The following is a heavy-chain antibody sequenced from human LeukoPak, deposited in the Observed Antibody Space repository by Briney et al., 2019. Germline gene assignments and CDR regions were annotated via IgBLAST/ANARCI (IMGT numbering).Heavy chain of an antibody. J-gene: IGHJ6*02. CDR2: ISTDGSSR. Sequence: PGGSPRLSCAASGFTFSSYWMHWLRQEPRKGLVWVSRISTDGSSRSYADSVKGRFTISRDNGKNTLYLQMNSLRAEDTAVYYCASYLTSIPSGMDVWGQGATVTVSS. D-gene: IGHD2/OR15-2a*01. CDR3: ASYLTSIPSGMDV. CDR1: GFTFSSYW. V-gene: IGHV3-74*01.